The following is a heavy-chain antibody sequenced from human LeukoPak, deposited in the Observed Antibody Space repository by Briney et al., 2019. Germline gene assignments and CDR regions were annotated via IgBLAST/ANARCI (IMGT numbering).Heavy chain of an antibody. CDR1: GFTFSSYS. J-gene: IGHJ4*02. CDR2: ISSSSYI. D-gene: IGHD3-10*01. V-gene: IGHV3-21*01. Sequence: GGSLRLSCAASGFTFSSYSMNWVRQAPGKGLEWVSSISSSSYIYYADSVKGRFTISRDNAKNSLYLQMNSLRAEDTAVYYCARGWAYYYGSGSYYFDYWGQGTLVTVSS. CDR3: ARGWAYYYGSGSYYFDY.